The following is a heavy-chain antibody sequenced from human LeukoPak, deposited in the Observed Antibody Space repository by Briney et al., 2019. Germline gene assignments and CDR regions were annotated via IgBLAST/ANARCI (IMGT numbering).Heavy chain of an antibody. CDR1: GFTFSSYG. J-gene: IGHJ6*04. D-gene: IGHD3-10*02. V-gene: IGHV3-23*01. Sequence: GGSLRLSCAASGFTFSSYGMSWVRQAPGKGLEWVSTISRSGSSTYYADSVKGRFTISRDNSKNTLYLQMDSLRAEDTAVYYCAELGITMIGGVWGKGTTVTISS. CDR3: AELGITMIGGV. CDR2: ISRSGSST.